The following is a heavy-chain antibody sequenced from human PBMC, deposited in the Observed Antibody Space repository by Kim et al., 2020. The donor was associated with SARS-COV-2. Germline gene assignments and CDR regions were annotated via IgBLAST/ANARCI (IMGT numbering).Heavy chain of an antibody. D-gene: IGHD6-19*01. CDR1: GDSISGTNW. V-gene: IGHV4-4*02. CDR2: IYHGGST. J-gene: IGHJ4*02. Sequence: SETLSLTCGVSGDSISGTNWWSWVRQPPEKGLEWIGEIYHGGSTNYNPSLKSRVAISVDRSNNRFSLNLISLTAADTAVYFCARVSVTGTSLDHWGQGTL. CDR3: ARVSVTGTSLDH.